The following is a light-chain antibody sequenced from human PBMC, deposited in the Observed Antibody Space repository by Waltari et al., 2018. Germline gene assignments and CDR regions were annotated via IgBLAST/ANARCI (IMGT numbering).Light chain of an antibody. V-gene: IGKV4-1*01. CDR2: WAS. CDR1: KSGLSRTTSNTY. J-gene: IGKJ2*02. CDR3: QQYYTTPCT. Sequence: DIVRTQSPHSLALSLGERAPICCRSGKSGLSRTTSNTYVTWYQQRPGQPPKLLFYWASTRVPGVPDRFDGSGSGTDFTLTISGLQAEDLAVYYCQQYYTTPCTFGQGTRLEI.